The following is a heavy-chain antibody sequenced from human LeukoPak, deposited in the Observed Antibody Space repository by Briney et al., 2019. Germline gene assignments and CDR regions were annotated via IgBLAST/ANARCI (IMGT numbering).Heavy chain of an antibody. J-gene: IGHJ3*02. V-gene: IGHV3-23*01. CDR2: ISGSGGST. Sequence: GGSLRLSCAASGFTFSSYAMSWVRQAPVKGLEWVSAISGSGGSTYYADSVKGRFTISRDNSKNTLYLQMNSLRAEDTAVYYCAKISWTSNYYDSSGSHAFDIWGQGTMVTVSS. D-gene: IGHD3-22*01. CDR3: AKISWTSNYYDSSGSHAFDI. CDR1: GFTFSSYA.